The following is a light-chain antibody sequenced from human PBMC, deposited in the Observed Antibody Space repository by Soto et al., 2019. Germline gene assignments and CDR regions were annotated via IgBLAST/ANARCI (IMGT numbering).Light chain of an antibody. Sequence: DIQMTRSPSSLSASVVDTVTITCRASQGISNYLAWYQQKPGQVPNLLIYAASTLQSGVPSRFSGSGSVTDFTLTISSLRPEDVATYYCQKYNNAPRTFGQGTKVEI. CDR3: QKYNNAPRT. J-gene: IGKJ1*01. CDR1: QGISNY. CDR2: AAS. V-gene: IGKV1-27*01.